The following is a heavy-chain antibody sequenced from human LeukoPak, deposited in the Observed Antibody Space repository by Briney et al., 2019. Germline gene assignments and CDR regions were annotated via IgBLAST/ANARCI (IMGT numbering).Heavy chain of an antibody. Sequence: SETLSLTCVVSGESFSAYYWTWIRQPPGKGPEWIGEITHSGGTIYNPSLKSRLSISRDTSKNLLSLKLRSVTAADTAVYYCARGPWGGVWVSFVYLDYWGPGALVTVSS. J-gene: IGHJ4*02. D-gene: IGHD3-16*01. CDR2: ITHSGGT. V-gene: IGHV4-34*01. CDR3: ARGPWGGVWVSFVYLDY. CDR1: GESFSAYY.